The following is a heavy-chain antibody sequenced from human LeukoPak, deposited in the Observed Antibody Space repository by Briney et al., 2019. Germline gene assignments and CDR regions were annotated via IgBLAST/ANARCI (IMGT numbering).Heavy chain of an antibody. J-gene: IGHJ4*02. CDR2: INDSGDIT. Sequence: GGSLRLSCTTSGFNFRAYWMAWVRQAPGKGLEWVSSINDSGDITNYADSVKGRFTIARDDSKNTVYLEMKSLTAEDTALYYCARGGWPFDFWGQGTLVTVSS. CDR1: GFNFRAYW. V-gene: IGHV3-23*01. D-gene: IGHD3-10*01. CDR3: ARGGWPFDF.